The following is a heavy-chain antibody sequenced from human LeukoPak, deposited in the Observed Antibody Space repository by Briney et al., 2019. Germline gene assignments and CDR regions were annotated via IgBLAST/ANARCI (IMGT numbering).Heavy chain of an antibody. CDR3: ARDLGSSGSYFDY. CDR2: IYSGGSA. Sequence: PGGSLRLSCAVSTFTVNSNYMSWVRQAPGKGLEWVSVIYSGGSAYYTDSVKGRFTFSRDNSKNTLYLQMNRLRPEDTAHYYCARDLGSSGSYFDYWGQGTLVTVSS. J-gene: IGHJ4*02. CDR1: TFTVNSNY. V-gene: IGHV3-66*02. D-gene: IGHD6-19*01.